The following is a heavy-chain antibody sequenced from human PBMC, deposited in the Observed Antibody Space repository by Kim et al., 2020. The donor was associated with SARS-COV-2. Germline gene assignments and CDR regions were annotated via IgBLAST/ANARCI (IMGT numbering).Heavy chain of an antibody. J-gene: IGHJ4*02. CDR1: GFTLRNYA. CDR3: AKSSIMIVVGDYFDH. CDR2: ISGSDGRK. D-gene: IGHD3-22*01. Sequence: GGSLRLSCAASGFTLRNYAMSWVRQAPGKGLEWVSGISGSDGRKYYADSVKGRFTVSRYSPKNTLFLQMNSLRAEDTALYYCAKSSIMIVVGDYFDHWGQGTPVTVSS. V-gene: IGHV3-23*01.